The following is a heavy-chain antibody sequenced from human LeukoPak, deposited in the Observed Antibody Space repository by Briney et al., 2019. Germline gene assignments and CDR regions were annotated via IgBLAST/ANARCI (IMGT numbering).Heavy chain of an antibody. CDR2: IYYSGTT. Sequence: SETPSPTCTVSCGSLSSFYWGWIREPPREGPGGSGYIYYSGTTNYNPSLKSRVTISVDTSKNQFSLKLSSVTAADTAVYYCARGVYIAAAQYAYWGQGTLVTVSS. V-gene: IGHV4-59*01. CDR3: ARGVYIAAAQYAY. J-gene: IGHJ4*02. CDR1: CGSLSSFY. D-gene: IGHD6-13*01.